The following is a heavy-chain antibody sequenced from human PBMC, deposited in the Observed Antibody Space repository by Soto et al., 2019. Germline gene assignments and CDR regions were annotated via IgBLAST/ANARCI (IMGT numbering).Heavy chain of an antibody. D-gene: IGHD5-18*01. Sequence: QVQLVQSGAEVRKPGSSVQVSCKASGGTFSTYTFSWVRQAPGQGLEWMGSITPIYPTTNYAEKFQGRLTVTADGSTSTAYMELSSLTSDDTAVYYCTRIPRYSFPTSDDLDSWGQGTLGSVSS. CDR3: TRIPRYSFPTSDDLDS. CDR2: ITPIYPTT. V-gene: IGHV1-69*15. CDR1: GGTFSTYT. J-gene: IGHJ4*02.